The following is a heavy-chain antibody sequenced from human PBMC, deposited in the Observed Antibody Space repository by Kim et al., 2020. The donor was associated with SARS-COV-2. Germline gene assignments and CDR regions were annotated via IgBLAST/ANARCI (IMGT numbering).Heavy chain of an antibody. D-gene: IGHD6-13*01. J-gene: IGHJ6*02. CDR1: GGSFSGYY. CDR2: INHSGST. CDR3: ARGGGSSWSYYYYYGMDV. Sequence: SETLSLTCAVYGGSFSGYYWSWIRQPPGKGLEWIGEINHSGSTNYNPSLKSRVTISVDTSKNQFSLKLSSVTAADTAVYYCARGGGSSWSYYYYYGMDVWGQGTTVTVSS. V-gene: IGHV4-34*01.